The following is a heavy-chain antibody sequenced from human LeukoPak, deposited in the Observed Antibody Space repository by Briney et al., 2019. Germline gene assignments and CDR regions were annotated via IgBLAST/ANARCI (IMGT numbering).Heavy chain of an antibody. CDR1: GGSISSGGYY. V-gene: IGHV4-31*03. D-gene: IGHD2-2*02. CDR3: ARARNYCSSTSCYSVGWFDP. Sequence: SETLSLTCTVSGGSISSGGYYWSWIRHHPGKGLQWIGYIYYRGSTYYNPSLKSRVTISVDTSKNQFSLKLSSVTAADTAVYYCARARNYCSSTSCYSVGWFDPWGQGTLVTVSS. CDR2: IYYRGST. J-gene: IGHJ5*02.